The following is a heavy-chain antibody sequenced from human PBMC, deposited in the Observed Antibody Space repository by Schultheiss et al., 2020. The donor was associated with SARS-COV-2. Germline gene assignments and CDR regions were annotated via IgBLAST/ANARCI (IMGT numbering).Heavy chain of an antibody. D-gene: IGHD3-16*02. CDR1: GGTFSSYA. V-gene: IGHV1-69*13. Sequence: SVKVSCKASGGTFSSYAISWVRQAPGQGLEWMGGIIPIFGTANYAQKFQGRVTITADESTSTAYMELSSLRSEDTAVYYCAKALVRRYGDDAFDIWGQGTMVTVSS. CDR2: IIPIFGTA. CDR3: AKALVRRYGDDAFDI. J-gene: IGHJ3*02.